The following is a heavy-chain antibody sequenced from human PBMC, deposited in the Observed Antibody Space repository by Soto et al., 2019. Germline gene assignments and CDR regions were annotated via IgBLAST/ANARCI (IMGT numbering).Heavy chain of an antibody. D-gene: IGHD2-2*01. CDR2: ISGSSGST. Sequence: PGGSLRLSCAASGFTFSSYAMSWVRQAPGKGLEWVSAISGSSGSTYYADSVKGRFTIPRDNSKNTLYLQMNSLRAEDTAVYYCAKDLSSSTSIAGSDAFDIWGQGTMVTVSS. CDR3: AKDLSSSTSIAGSDAFDI. V-gene: IGHV3-23*01. CDR1: GFTFSSYA. J-gene: IGHJ3*02.